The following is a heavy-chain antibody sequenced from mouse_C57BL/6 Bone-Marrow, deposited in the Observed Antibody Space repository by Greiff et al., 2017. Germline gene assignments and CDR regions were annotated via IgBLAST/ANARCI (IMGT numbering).Heavy chain of an antibody. CDR3: TVVATDYAMDY. D-gene: IGHD1-1*01. V-gene: IGHV14-4*01. Sequence: VQLQQSGAELVRPGDSVKLSCTASGFNIKDDYMHWVTQRPEQGLEWIGWIDPENGDTEYASKFQGKATITADTSSNTAYLQLSSLTSEDPAVYYCTVVATDYAMDYWVQGTSVTVSS. J-gene: IGHJ4*01. CDR1: GFNIKDDY. CDR2: IDPENGDT.